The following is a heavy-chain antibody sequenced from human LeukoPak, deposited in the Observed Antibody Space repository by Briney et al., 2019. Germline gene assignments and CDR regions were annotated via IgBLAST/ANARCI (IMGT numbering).Heavy chain of an antibody. CDR2: IYYSGST. CDR3: ARVAHGATQNDFYYFDY. CDR1: GGSINSGGYY. V-gene: IGHV4-31*03. D-gene: IGHD4/OR15-4a*01. J-gene: IGHJ4*02. Sequence: PSETLSLTCTVSGGSINSGGYYWSWIRQHPGKGLEWIGYIYYSGSTYYNPSLKSRITLSVDTSKNQFSLKLSSVTAADTAVYYCARVAHGATQNDFYYFDYGGQGTLVTVS.